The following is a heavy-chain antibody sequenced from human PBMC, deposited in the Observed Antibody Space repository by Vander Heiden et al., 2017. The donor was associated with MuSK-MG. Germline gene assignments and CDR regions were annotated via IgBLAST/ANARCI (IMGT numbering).Heavy chain of an antibody. Sequence: QLQPLESAPGLVGPSETLSLTCIVGGGSIGSGNYYLGWYRQHPGKGPEWMGSILHGGSTYYNPSLKSRVTISVDTSKTQFSLKLTSVTAADTAVYYCARLDYYSGSGSPDYWGQGILVTVSS. J-gene: IGHJ4*02. CDR1: GGSIGSGNYY. V-gene: IGHV4-39*01. CDR2: ILHGGST. CDR3: ARLDYYSGSGSPDY. D-gene: IGHD3-10*01.